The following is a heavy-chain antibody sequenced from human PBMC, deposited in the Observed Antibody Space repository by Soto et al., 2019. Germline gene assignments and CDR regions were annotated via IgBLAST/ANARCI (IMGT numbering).Heavy chain of an antibody. Sequence: ASVKVSCKASGYTFTGYYMHWVRQAPGQGLEWMGWINPNSGGTNYAQKFQGWVTMTRDTSISTAYMELSRLRSDDTAVYYCARDLGVGMGPGDPWGQGTLVTVSS. CDR2: INPNSGGT. V-gene: IGHV1-2*04. CDR1: GYTFTGYY. D-gene: IGHD3-3*01. CDR3: ARDLGVGMGPGDP. J-gene: IGHJ5*02.